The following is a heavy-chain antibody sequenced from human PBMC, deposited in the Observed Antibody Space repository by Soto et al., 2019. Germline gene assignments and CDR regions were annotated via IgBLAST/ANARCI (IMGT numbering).Heavy chain of an antibody. V-gene: IGHV1-69*01. J-gene: IGHJ4*02. CDR3: AIRPQDGSGGSCYFNY. Sequence: QVQLVQSGAEVKKPGSSVKVSCKASGGTFSSYAISWVRQAPGQGLEWMGGIIPIFGTANYAQKFQGRVTITADESTSTAYRERSSLRSEDTAVYYCAIRPQDGSGGSCYFNYWGQGTLVTVSS. CDR1: GGTFSSYA. D-gene: IGHD2-15*01. CDR2: IIPIFGTA.